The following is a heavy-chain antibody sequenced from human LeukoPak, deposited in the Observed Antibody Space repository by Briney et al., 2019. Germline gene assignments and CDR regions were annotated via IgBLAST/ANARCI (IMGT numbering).Heavy chain of an antibody. CDR1: GFTFSSYS. CDR2: ISSSSSYI. J-gene: IGHJ4*02. D-gene: IGHD1-26*01. V-gene: IGHV3-21*01. Sequence: GGSLRLSCAASGFTFSSYSMNWVRQAPGKGLEWVSSISSSSSYIYYADSVKGRFTISRDNAKNSLYLQMNSLRAEDTAVYYCARVYRGLGKIHDYWGQGTLVTVSS. CDR3: ARVYRGLGKIHDY.